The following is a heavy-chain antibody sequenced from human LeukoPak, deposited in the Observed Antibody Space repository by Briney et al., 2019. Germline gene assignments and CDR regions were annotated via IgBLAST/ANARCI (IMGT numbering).Heavy chain of an antibody. J-gene: IGHJ4*02. D-gene: IGHD2-2*01. Sequence: ASVKVSCKASGYTFTTYYMHWVRQAPGQGLEWMGIFNPSGGSTSYAQKFQGRVTMTRDMSTSTVCMELSSLRSEDTAVYYCARACVPADLSMFDYWGQGTLVTVSS. V-gene: IGHV1-46*01. CDR2: FNPSGGST. CDR3: ARACVPADLSMFDY. CDR1: GYTFTTYY.